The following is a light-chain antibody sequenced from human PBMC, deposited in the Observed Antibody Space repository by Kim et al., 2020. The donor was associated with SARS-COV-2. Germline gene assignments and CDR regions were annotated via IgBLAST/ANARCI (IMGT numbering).Light chain of an antibody. V-gene: IGKV3-20*01. Sequence: LSPGERATLSCRASQSLRGSSLAWYQQIPGQAPRLLISAISTRATGIPDRFSGSGSGTDFTLTISRLEPEDFAVYYCQQYGRSPYTFGQGTKLEI. CDR2: AIS. CDR3: QQYGRSPYT. CDR1: QSLRGSS. J-gene: IGKJ2*01.